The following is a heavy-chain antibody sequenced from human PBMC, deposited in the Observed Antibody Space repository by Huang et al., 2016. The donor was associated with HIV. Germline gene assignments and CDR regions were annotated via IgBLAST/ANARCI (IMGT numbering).Heavy chain of an antibody. Sequence: QVQLQQSGPGLVKPSETLSLTCSVSGGSISSIYYFWGWIRQPPGKGLEWIGSVYYSATTYYNPSLKSRVTISRDTSKNQCSLRLTSVTASDTAVYYCASENCVGGTCGFRFDSWGQGALVSVSS. J-gene: IGHJ5*01. CDR3: ASENCVGGTCGFRFDS. CDR2: VYYSATT. D-gene: IGHD2-15*01. CDR1: GGSISSIYYF. V-gene: IGHV4-39*01.